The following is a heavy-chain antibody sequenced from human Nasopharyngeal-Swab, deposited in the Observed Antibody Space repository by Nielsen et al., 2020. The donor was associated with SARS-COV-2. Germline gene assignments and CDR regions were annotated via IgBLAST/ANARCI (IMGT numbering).Heavy chain of an antibody. CDR3: ARGLVDVNMMLVVIGFSYWLDS. Sequence: SETLSLTCTVSGGSITYSTWWSWVRQSPGKGLEWIGEIYHAGSTDYNPSLESRVTISADTSKNQFSLNLSSVTAADTAVYYCARGLVDVNMMLVVIGFSYWLDSWGQGTLVTVSS. J-gene: IGHJ5*01. V-gene: IGHV4-4*02. D-gene: IGHD3-22*01. CDR2: IYHAGST. CDR1: GGSITYSTW.